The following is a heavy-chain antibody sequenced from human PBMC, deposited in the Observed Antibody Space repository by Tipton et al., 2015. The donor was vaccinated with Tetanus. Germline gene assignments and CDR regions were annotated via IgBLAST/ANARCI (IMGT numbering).Heavy chain of an antibody. CDR3: ARGQRYFPY. J-gene: IGHJ4*02. CDR2: ISTNGGTI. CDR1: GFTFSGYY. Sequence: SLRLSCTASGFTFSGYYMSWIRQTPGKGLEWVSYISTNGGTIYYADSVKGRFTISRDNAKNSLYLQMYSLRAEDSAVYYCARGQRYFPYWGQGTLVTVSS. D-gene: IGHD1-14*01. V-gene: IGHV3-11*01.